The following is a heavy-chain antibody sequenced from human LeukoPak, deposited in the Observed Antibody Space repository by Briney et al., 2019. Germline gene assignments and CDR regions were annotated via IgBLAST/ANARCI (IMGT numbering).Heavy chain of an antibody. D-gene: IGHD2-2*02. V-gene: IGHV4-30-2*05. CDR1: GGSISSGGYS. CDR2: IYHSGST. Sequence: PSETLSLTCAVSGGSISSGGYSWNWIRQPPGKGLEWIGYIYHSGSTYYNPSLKSRVTISVDTSKNQFSLKLSSVTAADTAVYYCARARAYIVVVPAAILYDYWGQGTLVTVSS. J-gene: IGHJ4*02. CDR3: ARARAYIVVVPAAILYDY.